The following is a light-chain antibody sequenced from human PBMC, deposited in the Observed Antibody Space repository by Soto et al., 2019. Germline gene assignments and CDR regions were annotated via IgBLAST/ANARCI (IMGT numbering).Light chain of an antibody. CDR3: QSYDGPNKV. CDR2: EDD. Sequence: NFMLTQPHSVSESPGKTVTISCTRSSGNIASNYVQWYQQRPGSAPTTVIYEDDQRPSGVPDRFSGSIDSSSNSASLTISGLKTEDEADYYCQSYDGPNKVFGGGTKLTVL. CDR1: SGNIASNY. J-gene: IGLJ3*02. V-gene: IGLV6-57*04.